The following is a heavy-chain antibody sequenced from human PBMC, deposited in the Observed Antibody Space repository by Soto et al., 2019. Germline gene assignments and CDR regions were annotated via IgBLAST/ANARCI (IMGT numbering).Heavy chain of an antibody. V-gene: IGHV3-23*04. CDR3: AKDLCSSAGCPYYYYYAMDV. J-gene: IGHJ6*02. Sequence: EVQLVESGGGLVKPGGSLRLSCAASGFTFITYTMNWVRQAPGKGLEWVATISGSGGKTYYPDSVKGRFTISRDNSKNTLYLQMNSLGAGDTAEYYCAKDLCSSAGCPYYYYYAMDVWGQGTTVTVSS. CDR1: GFTFITYT. CDR2: ISGSGGKT. D-gene: IGHD2-2*01.